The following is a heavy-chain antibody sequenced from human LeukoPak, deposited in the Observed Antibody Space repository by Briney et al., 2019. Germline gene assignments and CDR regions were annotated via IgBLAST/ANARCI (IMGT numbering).Heavy chain of an antibody. CDR1: GGSFSSYY. CDR2: INHSGST. CDR3: ARTGGNGYYFDY. J-gene: IGHJ4*02. V-gene: IGHV4-34*01. Sequence: SETLSLTCAVYGGSFSSYYWSWIRQPPGKGLEWIGEINHSGSTNYNPSLKSRVTISVDTSKNQFSLKLSSVTAADTAVYYCARTGGNGYYFDYWGQGTLVTVSS. D-gene: IGHD4-23*01.